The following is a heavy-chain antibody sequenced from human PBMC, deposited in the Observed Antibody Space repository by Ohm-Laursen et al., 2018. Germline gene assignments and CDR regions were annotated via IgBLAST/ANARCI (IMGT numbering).Heavy chain of an antibody. J-gene: IGHJ4*02. Sequence: SLRLSCAAPGFTFDDYAMHWVRQAPGKGLEWVSGISWNRGSIGYADSVKGRFTISRDNAKNSLYLQMNSLRAEDTALYYCARAHGYSYGYGYWGQGILVTVSS. CDR2: ISWNRGSI. D-gene: IGHD5-18*01. CDR1: GFTFDDYA. V-gene: IGHV3-9*01. CDR3: ARAHGYSYGYGY.